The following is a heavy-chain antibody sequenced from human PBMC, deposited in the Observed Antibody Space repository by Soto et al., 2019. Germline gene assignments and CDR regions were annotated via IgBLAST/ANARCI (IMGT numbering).Heavy chain of an antibody. V-gene: IGHV1-18*01. J-gene: IGHJ3*01. CDR2: VRPYNGNT. CDR1: GYTFRKYG. Sequence: QIQLVQSGAEVKKPGASVKVSCKASGYTFRKYGISWVRQAPGQGLEWMGWVRPYNGNTDYAQSLRDRVTMTADTSTSTAYMELRSLTSDDTAVYFCARDRSSSDVWGQGTMVTVSS. CDR3: ARDRSSSDV.